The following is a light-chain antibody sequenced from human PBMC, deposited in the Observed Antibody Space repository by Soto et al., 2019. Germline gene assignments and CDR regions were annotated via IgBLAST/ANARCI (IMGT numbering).Light chain of an antibody. Sequence: QSVLTQPASLXGSPGQSITISCTGTSSDVGAYDFVSWYQQHPDKAPKLMIYEVRNRPSGVSNRFSGSKSVNTATLTISGLQAEDEADYYCSSYTTSSTRVFGTGTKVTVL. CDR3: SSYTTSSTRV. J-gene: IGLJ1*01. CDR1: SSDVGAYDF. CDR2: EVR. V-gene: IGLV2-14*03.